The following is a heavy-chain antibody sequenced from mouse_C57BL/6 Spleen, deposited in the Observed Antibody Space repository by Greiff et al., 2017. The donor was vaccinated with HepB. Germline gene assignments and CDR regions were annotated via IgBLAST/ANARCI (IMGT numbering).Heavy chain of an antibody. CDR3: ARRVTSYYFDY. Sequence: VQLQQPGAELVMPGASVKLSCKASGYTFTSYWMHWVKQSPVQGLEWIGEIDPSDSYTNYNQKFKGKSTLTVDKSSSTAYMQLSSLTSEDSAVYYCARRVTSYYFDYWGQGTTLTVSS. CDR1: GYTFTSYW. J-gene: IGHJ2*01. D-gene: IGHD2-2*01. CDR2: IDPSDSYT. V-gene: IGHV1-69*01.